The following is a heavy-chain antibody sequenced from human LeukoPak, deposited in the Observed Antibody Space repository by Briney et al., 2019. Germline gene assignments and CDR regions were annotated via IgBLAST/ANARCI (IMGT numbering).Heavy chain of an antibody. J-gene: IGHJ4*02. Sequence: PGGSLRLSCAASGFTFSSYAMSWVRQAPGKGLEWVSAISGSGGSTYYADSVKGRFTISRDNSKNTLYLQMNSLRAEDTAVYYCARDRCGPFWSGYHYYFDYWGQGTLVTVSS. CDR3: ARDRCGPFWSGYHYYFDY. D-gene: IGHD3-3*01. V-gene: IGHV3-23*01. CDR2: ISGSGGST. CDR1: GFTFSSYA.